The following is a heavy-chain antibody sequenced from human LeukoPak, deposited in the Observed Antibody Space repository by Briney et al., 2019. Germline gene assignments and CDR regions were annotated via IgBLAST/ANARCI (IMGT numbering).Heavy chain of an antibody. CDR3: AKENVFWSGLRAFDI. CDR2: ISGSGGST. J-gene: IGHJ3*02. Sequence: GGSLRLSCAASGFTFSSYAMSWVRQAPGKGLECVSAISGSGGSTYYAGSVKGRFTISRDNSKNTLYLQMNSLRAEDTAVYYCAKENVFWSGLRAFDIWGQGTMVTVSS. D-gene: IGHD3-3*01. CDR1: GFTFSSYA. V-gene: IGHV3-23*01.